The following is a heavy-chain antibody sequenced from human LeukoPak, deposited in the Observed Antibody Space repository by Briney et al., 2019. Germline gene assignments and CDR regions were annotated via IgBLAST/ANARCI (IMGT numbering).Heavy chain of an antibody. CDR2: IKHDGSEK. CDR1: GFTFSSYA. Sequence: PGGSLRLSCAASGFTFSSYAMSWVRQAPGKGLEWVANIKHDGSEKYYVDSVKGRFTISRDNAKNSLYLQMNSLRAGDTAVYYCARGSGYDYAGFDYWGQGTLVAVSS. J-gene: IGHJ4*02. CDR3: ARGSGYDYAGFDY. V-gene: IGHV3-7*05. D-gene: IGHD5-12*01.